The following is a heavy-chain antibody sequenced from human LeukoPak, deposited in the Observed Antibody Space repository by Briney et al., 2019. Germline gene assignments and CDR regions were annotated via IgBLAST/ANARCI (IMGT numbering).Heavy chain of an antibody. CDR2: IKLDGSEK. Sequence: GGSLRLSCAASGFTFSSYWMSWVRQAPGKGLEWVANIKLDGSEKYYVDSVKGRFTIFRDNAKNSLYLQMNSLRAEDTAVYYCARERPTSASAFDYWGQGTLVTVSS. J-gene: IGHJ4*02. CDR3: ARERPTSASAFDY. CDR1: GFTFSSYW. V-gene: IGHV3-7*01. D-gene: IGHD2-2*01.